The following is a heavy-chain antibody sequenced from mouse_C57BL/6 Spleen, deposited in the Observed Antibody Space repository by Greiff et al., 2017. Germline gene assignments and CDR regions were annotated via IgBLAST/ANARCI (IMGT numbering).Heavy chain of an antibody. Sequence: LVESGAELVRPGASVTLSCKASGYTFTDYEMHWVKQTPVHGLEWIGAIDPETGGTAYNQKFKGKAILTADKSSSTAYMELRSLTSEDSAVYYCTRPGTRAWFAYWGQGTLVTVSA. CDR2: IDPETGGT. CDR3: TRPGTRAWFAY. D-gene: IGHD4-1*01. V-gene: IGHV1-15*01. J-gene: IGHJ3*01. CDR1: GYTFTDYE.